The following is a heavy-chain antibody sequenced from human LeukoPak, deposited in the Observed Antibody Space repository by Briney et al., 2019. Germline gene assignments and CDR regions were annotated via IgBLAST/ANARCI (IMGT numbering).Heavy chain of an antibody. V-gene: IGHV1-69*01. Sequence: SVKVSCKASGGTFSSYAISWVRQAPGQGLDWMGGIIPIFGTANYAQKFQGRVTITADESTSTAYMELSSLRSEDTAVYYCAREAHVVVPAAIKGYYMDVWGKGTTVTVSS. D-gene: IGHD2-2*01. J-gene: IGHJ6*03. CDR3: AREAHVVVPAAIKGYYMDV. CDR2: IIPIFGTA. CDR1: GGTFSSYA.